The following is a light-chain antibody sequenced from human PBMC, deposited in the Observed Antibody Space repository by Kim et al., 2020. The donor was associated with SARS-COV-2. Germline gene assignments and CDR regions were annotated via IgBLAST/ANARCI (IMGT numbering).Light chain of an antibody. CDR1: QGISNY. V-gene: IGKV1-8*01. Sequence: AIRITQSPSSLSASTGDRVSITCRASQGISNYLAWYQQRPGKAPTLLIFAASTLQSGVPSRFSGSGSGTDFTLTISGLQSEDFASYYCQHYYDYPWTFGQGTKVDIK. CDR2: AAS. CDR3: QHYYDYPWT. J-gene: IGKJ1*01.